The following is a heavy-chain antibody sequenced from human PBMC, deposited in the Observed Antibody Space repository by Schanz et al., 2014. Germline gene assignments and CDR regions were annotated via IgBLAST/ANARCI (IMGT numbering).Heavy chain of an antibody. CDR3: ARPSDSSWYMDV. D-gene: IGHD2-21*02. Sequence: EVQLLASGGGLVQPGGSLRLSCAASGFTFTNYAMTWVRQAPGKGLEWVSGISGSGGSTYDADSVKGRFTISRDNSKNTLYLQMNSLRAEDTAVYYCARPSDSSWYMDVWGKGTTXTVSS. CDR1: GFTFTNYA. CDR2: ISGSGGST. J-gene: IGHJ6*03. V-gene: IGHV3-23*01.